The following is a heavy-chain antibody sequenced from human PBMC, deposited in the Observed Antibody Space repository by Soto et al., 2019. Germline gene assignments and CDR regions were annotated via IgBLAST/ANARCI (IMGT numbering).Heavy chain of an antibody. CDR3: AGQIYDSDTGPNFQYYFDS. Sequence: SVKVSCKASGGTFSSYAISWVRQAPGQGLEWMGGIIPIFGTANYAQKFQGRVTITADESTSTAYMELSSLRSEDTAVYYCAGQIYDSDTGPNFQYYFDSWGQGTPVTVSS. V-gene: IGHV1-69*13. D-gene: IGHD3-22*01. CDR1: GGTFSSYA. CDR2: IIPIFGTA. J-gene: IGHJ4*02.